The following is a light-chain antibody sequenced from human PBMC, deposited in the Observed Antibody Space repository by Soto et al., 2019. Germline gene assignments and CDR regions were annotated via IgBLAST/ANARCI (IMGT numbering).Light chain of an antibody. Sequence: EIMLTQSPATLSVSPGERATLSCRASQSVSNNLAWYQQKPGQAPRLLIYYASTRATGVPARFSGSGSGTEFTLIISSLQPEDSALYYCQQYNNWPPITCGQGTRLEIK. CDR3: QQYNNWPPIT. J-gene: IGKJ5*01. CDR1: QSVSNN. CDR2: YAS. V-gene: IGKV3-15*01.